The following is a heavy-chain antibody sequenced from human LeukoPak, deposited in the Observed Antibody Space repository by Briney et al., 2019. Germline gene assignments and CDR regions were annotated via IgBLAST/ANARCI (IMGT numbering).Heavy chain of an antibody. CDR3: ARARYYYDSSGYYYYFDY. CDR2: ISSSSSTI. Sequence: WGSLRLSCAASGFTFSSYSMSWVRQAPGKGLEWVSYISSSSSTIYYADSVKGRFTISRDNAKNSLYLQMNSLRAEDTAVYYCARARYYYDSSGYYYYFDYWGQGPLVTVSS. J-gene: IGHJ4*02. D-gene: IGHD3-22*01. V-gene: IGHV3-48*04. CDR1: GFTFSSYS.